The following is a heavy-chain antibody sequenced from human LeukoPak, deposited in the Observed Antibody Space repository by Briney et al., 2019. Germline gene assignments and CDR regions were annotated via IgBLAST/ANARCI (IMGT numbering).Heavy chain of an antibody. V-gene: IGHV4-39*07. CDR2: MYYRGST. CDR1: GGSISSSSHY. J-gene: IGHJ4*02. D-gene: IGHD2-21*01. CDR3: ARARFYMWWLFDY. Sequence: SETLSLTCTVSGGSISSSSHYWGWIRQPPGKGLEWIGSMYYRGSTYHNPSLKSRVTISVDTSKNQFSLKLSSVTAADTAVYYCARARFYMWWLFDYWGQGTLVTVSS.